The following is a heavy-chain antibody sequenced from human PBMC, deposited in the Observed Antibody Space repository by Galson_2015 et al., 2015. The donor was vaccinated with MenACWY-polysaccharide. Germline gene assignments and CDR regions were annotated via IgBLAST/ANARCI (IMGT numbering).Heavy chain of an antibody. CDR3: ARDSGVAGADDH. CDR1: GYTFNDYG. CDR2: IGGKNHNT. Sequence: SVKVSCKASGYTFNDYGFTWVRQAPGQGLEWMGCIGGKNHNTWDGQKFQGRGTLTRDTSTKKAYMELRSLRFDDTAVYYCARDSGVAGADDHWGQGTLVTVSS. J-gene: IGHJ5*02. V-gene: IGHV1-18*01. D-gene: IGHD6-13*01.